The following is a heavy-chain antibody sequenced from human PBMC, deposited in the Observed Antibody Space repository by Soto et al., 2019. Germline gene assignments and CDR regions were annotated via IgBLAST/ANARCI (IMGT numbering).Heavy chain of an antibody. D-gene: IGHD2-15*01. CDR1: GYTFTNSD. Sequence: QVQLVQSGAEVKKPAASVKVSCKASGYTFTNSDINWVRQAPGQGLEWMGWMNPDSGHAAYAQKFQGRVTLTTSTSTSTVYMEMRSLGSEDTAVYYCARRPHCSGGICYYGLDNWGQGTLVTVSS. CDR2: MNPDSGHA. J-gene: IGHJ4*02. V-gene: IGHV1-8*01. CDR3: ARRPHCSGGICYYGLDN.